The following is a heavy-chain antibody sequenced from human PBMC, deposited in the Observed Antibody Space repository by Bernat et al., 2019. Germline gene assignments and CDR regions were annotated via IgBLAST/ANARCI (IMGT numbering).Heavy chain of an antibody. CDR1: GFTFSSYS. D-gene: IGHD2-15*01. CDR3: AGANIGYCSCGSCYGTYYYYGMDV. V-gene: IGHV3-21*01. CDR2: ISSSSSYI. Sequence: EVQLVESGGGLVKPGGSLRLPCAASGFTFSSYSMNWVRQAPGKGLEWVSSISSSSSYIYYADSVKSRITISRDNAKNSLYLQMNSLRAEDTAVYYCAGANIGYCSCGSCYGTYYYYGMDVWGQGTTVTVSS. J-gene: IGHJ6*02.